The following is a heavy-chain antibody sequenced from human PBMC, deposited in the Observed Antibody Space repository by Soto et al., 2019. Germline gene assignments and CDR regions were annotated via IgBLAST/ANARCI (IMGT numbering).Heavy chain of an antibody. V-gene: IGHV3-23*01. D-gene: IGHD2-2*01. J-gene: IGHJ4*02. Sequence: SLRLSCAASGFTFSSYAMSWVRQAPGKGLEWVSAISGSGGSTYYADSVKGRFTISRDNSKNTLYLQMNSLRAEDTAVYYCAKDRDPIVVVPAAIDYWGQGTLVTVSS. CDR2: ISGSGGST. CDR3: AKDRDPIVVVPAAIDY. CDR1: GFTFSSYA.